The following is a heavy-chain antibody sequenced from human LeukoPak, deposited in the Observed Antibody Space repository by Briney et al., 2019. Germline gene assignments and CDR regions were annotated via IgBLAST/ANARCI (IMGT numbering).Heavy chain of an antibody. D-gene: IGHD6-19*01. J-gene: IGHJ4*02. CDR1: GYTFTTYG. V-gene: IGHV1-2*02. Sequence: ASVKVSCKASGYTFTTYGISWVRQAPGQGLEWMGWINPNSGGTNYARKFQGRVTMTRDTSISTAYMELSRLRSDDTAVYYCASWAMGSGWYLEPLYYFDYWGQGTLVTVSS. CDR2: INPNSGGT. CDR3: ASWAMGSGWYLEPLYYFDY.